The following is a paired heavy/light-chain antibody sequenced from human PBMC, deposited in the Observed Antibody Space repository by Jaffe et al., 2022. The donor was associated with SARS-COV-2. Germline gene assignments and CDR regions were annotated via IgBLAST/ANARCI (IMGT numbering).Light chain of an antibody. Sequence: EIVMTQSPATLSVSPGERATLSCRASQSVSSNLAWYQQKPGQAPRLLIYGASTRATGIPARFSGSGSGTEFTLTISSLQSEDFAVYYCQQYYNWPLTFGGGTKVEIK. CDR2: GAS. J-gene: IGKJ4*01. V-gene: IGKV3-15*01. CDR1: QSVSSN. CDR3: QQYYNWPLT.
Heavy chain of an antibody. J-gene: IGHJ6*03. V-gene: IGHV3-21*01. CDR3: ARIHPYCGDNCYSSYYYYMDV. CDR2: ISSSNTYI. D-gene: IGHD2-21*02. Sequence: EVQLVESGGGLVKPGGSLRLSCAASGFTFSSYSMNWVRQAPGKGLEWVSSISSSNTYIYYTDSLKGRFTISRDNAKNSLYLQMNSLRAEDTAVYYCARIHPYCGDNCYSSYYYYMDVWGKGTTVTVSS. CDR1: GFTFSSYS.